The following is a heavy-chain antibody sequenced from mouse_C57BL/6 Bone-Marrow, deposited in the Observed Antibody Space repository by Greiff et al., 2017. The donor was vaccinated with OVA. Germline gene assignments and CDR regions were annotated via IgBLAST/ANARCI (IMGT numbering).Heavy chain of an antibody. Sequence: VQLVESGAELAKPGASVKLSCKASGYTFTSYWMHWVKQRPGQGLEWIGYINPSSGYTKYNQKFKDKATVTADKSSSTAYMQLSSLTYEDSAVYYCARDGYWGQGTLVTVSA. J-gene: IGHJ3*01. V-gene: IGHV1-7*01. CDR3: ARDGY. CDR2: INPSSGYT. CDR1: GYTFTSYW.